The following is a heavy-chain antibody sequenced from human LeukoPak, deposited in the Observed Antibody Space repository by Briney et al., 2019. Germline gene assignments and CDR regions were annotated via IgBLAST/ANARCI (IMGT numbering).Heavy chain of an antibody. CDR1: GFTFSSYS. D-gene: IGHD3-3*01. V-gene: IGHV3-21*01. J-gene: IGHJ3*02. CDR2: ISSSSSYI. CDR3: ARDLYQYYDFWSGYPDAFDI. Sequence: GGSLRLSCAASGFTFSSYSMNWVRQAPGKGLEWVSSISSSSSYIYYADSVKGRFTISRDNAKNSLYLQMNSLRAEDTAVYYCARDLYQYYDFWSGYPDAFDIWGQGTMVTVSS.